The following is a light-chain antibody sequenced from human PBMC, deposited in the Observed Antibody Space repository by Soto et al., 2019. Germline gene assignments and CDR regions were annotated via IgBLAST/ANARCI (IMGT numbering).Light chain of an antibody. Sequence: DIQMSQSPSTLSASLGDRFTITCRASQSISSWLAWYQQKPGKAPKLLINKASSLESGVPSRFSGSGSGTEFTLTISSLQPDDFATYYCQHFNSYPWTFGQGTKVDIK. J-gene: IGKJ1*01. CDR1: QSISSW. CDR2: KAS. V-gene: IGKV1-5*03. CDR3: QHFNSYPWT.